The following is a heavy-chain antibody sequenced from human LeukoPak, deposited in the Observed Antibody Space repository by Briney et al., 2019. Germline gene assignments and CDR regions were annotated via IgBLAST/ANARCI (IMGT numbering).Heavy chain of an antibody. CDR2: ISPSGAT. V-gene: IGHV4-34*01. J-gene: IGHJ4*02. CDR1: GVSFSGYS. CDR3: ARAIPGTGY. Sequence: SETLSLTSAVYGVSFSGYSWTWIRQPPGKGLEWIGEISPSGATNYSPSLKSRFTISIDTSKNQFFLNLSSVTAADTAIYYCARAIPGTGYWGQGTLVTVSS. D-gene: IGHD6-13*01.